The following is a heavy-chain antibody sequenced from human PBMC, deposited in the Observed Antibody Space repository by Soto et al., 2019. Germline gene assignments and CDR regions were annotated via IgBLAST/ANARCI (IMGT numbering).Heavy chain of an antibody. J-gene: IGHJ5*02. CDR1: EFTFRNYA. CDR2: IDGSGGGA. CDR3: XXXXXXANGEWDWFDP. V-gene: IGHV3-23*01. Sequence: ELQLLESGGGLVQPGGSLRLSCAASEFTFRNYAMTWVRQAPGKGLEWVSSIDGSGGGAYYSDSVKGRFTVSRDDSQKTLYLQMRSLRVXDXXXXXXXXXXXXANGEWDWFDPWGQGTLVTVSS. D-gene: IGHD3-10*01.